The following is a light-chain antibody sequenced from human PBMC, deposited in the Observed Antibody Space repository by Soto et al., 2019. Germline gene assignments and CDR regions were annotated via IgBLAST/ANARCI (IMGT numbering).Light chain of an antibody. Sequence: PGERATLSCRASQSVSSYLAWYQQKPGQAPRLLIYDASNRATSVPSRFSGRGSGTDFTLTITSLEPEHFAVYYCQQRSNWSLTFGGGTKVETK. V-gene: IGKV3-11*01. CDR1: QSVSSY. CDR2: DAS. J-gene: IGKJ4*01. CDR3: QQRSNWSLT.